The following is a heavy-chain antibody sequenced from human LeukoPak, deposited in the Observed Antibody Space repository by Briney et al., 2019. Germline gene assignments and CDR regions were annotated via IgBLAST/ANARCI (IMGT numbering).Heavy chain of an antibody. CDR1: GYTFTSYY. CDR2: INPSGGSA. CDR3: ANGGNSGYFDF. J-gene: IGHJ4*02. Sequence: ASVKVSCKASGYTFTSYYIHWMRQAPGQGLEWMGIINPSGGSASYAQKFQGRVTMTRDTSTSTVYMELNSLRSEDTAVYYCANGGNSGYFDFWGQGALVTVSS. V-gene: IGHV1-46*01. D-gene: IGHD2-21*02.